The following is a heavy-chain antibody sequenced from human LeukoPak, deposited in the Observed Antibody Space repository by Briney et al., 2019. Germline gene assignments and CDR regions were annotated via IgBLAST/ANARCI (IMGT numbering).Heavy chain of an antibody. V-gene: IGHV3-21*01. CDR1: GFTFSSYN. J-gene: IGHJ4*02. CDR2: ISSSSSYI. D-gene: IGHD6-13*01. Sequence: GGSLRLSCVASGFTFSSYNMNWVREAPGKGLDWVSSISSSSSYIYYTDSVKGRFTISRDNAKNSLYLQMNSLRADDTAIYYCARVSLGAAAGTSRWGQGTLVTVSS. CDR3: ARVSLGAAAGTSR.